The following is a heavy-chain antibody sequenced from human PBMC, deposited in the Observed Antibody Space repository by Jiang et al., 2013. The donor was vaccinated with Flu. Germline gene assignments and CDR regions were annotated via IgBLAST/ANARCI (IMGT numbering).Heavy chain of an antibody. V-gene: IGHV4-59*01. D-gene: IGHD4-23*01. J-gene: IGHJ4*02. CDR1: GGSISSYY. Sequence: PGLVKPSETLSLTCTVSGGSISSYYWSWIRQPPGKGLEWIGYIYYSGSTNYNPSLKSRVTISVDTSKNQFSLKLSSVTAADTAVYYCARVIGDYGGNSVDYWGQGTLVTVSS. CDR3: ARVIGDYGGNSVDY. CDR2: IYYSGST.